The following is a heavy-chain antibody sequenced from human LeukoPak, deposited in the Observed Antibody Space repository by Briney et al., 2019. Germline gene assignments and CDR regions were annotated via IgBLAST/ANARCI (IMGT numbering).Heavy chain of an antibody. V-gene: IGHV3-11*01. CDR2: ISNSGSII. Sequence: GGSLRLSCAASGFTFSDYYMSWIRQAQGKGLEWVSYISNSGSIIDYADSVKGRFTMSRDNAKNSLYLQMNSLRAEDTAVYYCARERLGVTAFDIWGQGTMVTVSS. D-gene: IGHD2-21*02. CDR3: ARERLGVTAFDI. J-gene: IGHJ3*02. CDR1: GFTFSDYY.